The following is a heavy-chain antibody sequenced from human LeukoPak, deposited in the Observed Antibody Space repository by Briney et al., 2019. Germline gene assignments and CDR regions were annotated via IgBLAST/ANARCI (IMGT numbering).Heavy chain of an antibody. CDR1: GFTFSSYA. D-gene: IGHD3-9*01. J-gene: IGHJ4*02. V-gene: IGHV3-23*01. CDR3: AKDEGYDILTGYHY. Sequence: GGSLRLSCAASGFTFSSYAMSWVRQAPGKGLEWVSAISGSGGSTYYADSVKGRFTISRDNSKNTLYLQMNSLRAEDTAVYYCAKDEGYDILTGYHYWGQGTLVTVPS. CDR2: ISGSGGST.